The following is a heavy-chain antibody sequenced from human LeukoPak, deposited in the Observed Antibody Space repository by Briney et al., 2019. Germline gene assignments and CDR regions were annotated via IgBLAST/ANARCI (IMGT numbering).Heavy chain of an antibody. J-gene: IGHJ4*02. V-gene: IGHV4-4*02. CDR3: ARNAGYSDLNY. CDR2: IYRSGAT. D-gene: IGHD3-22*01. CDR1: GDSFSSNSY. Sequence: SETLSLTCTVSGDSFSSNSYWTWVRQPPGKGLEWIGEIYRSGATNYNPSLRSRVTVSLDKSKNQFSLRLNSVTAADTAIYYCARNAGYSDLNYWGQGVLVTVSS.